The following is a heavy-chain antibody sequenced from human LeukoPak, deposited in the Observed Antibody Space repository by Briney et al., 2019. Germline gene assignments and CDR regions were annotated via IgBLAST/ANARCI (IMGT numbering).Heavy chain of an antibody. CDR2: FDPEDGET. V-gene: IGHV1-24*01. J-gene: IGHJ4*02. CDR3: ATDLGDYGDYEVVDY. CDR1: RYTLTELS. Sequence: ASVKVSCKVSRYTLTELSMHWVRQAPGKGLEWMGGFDPEDGETIYAQKFQGRVTMTEDTSTDIAYMELSSLRSEDTAVYYCATDLGDYGDYEVVDYWGQGTLVTVSS. D-gene: IGHD4-17*01.